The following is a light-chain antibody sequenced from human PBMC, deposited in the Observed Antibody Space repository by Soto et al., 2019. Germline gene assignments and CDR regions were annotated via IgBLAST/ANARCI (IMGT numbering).Light chain of an antibody. CDR2: DVS. CDR1: SSDVGGYNY. CDR3: CSYAGSYTS. V-gene: IGLV2-11*01. Sequence: QYALTQPRSVSGSPGQSVTISCTGTSSDVGGYNYVSWYQQHPGKAPKLMIYDVSKRPSGVPDRFSGSKSGNTASLTISGLQAEDEADYYCCSYAGSYTSFGGGTQLTVL. J-gene: IGLJ7*01.